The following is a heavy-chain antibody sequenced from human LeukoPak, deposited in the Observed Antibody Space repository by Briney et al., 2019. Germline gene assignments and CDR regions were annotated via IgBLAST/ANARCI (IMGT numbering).Heavy chain of an antibody. CDR1: GFTFSSYS. Sequence: GSLRLSCAASGFTFSSYSMNWVRQAPGKGLEWVAVISYDGNNKYYADSVKGRFTISRDNSKNTLYLQMNSLRAEDTAVYYCASLSRGSEDYWGQGTLVTVSS. J-gene: IGHJ4*02. CDR3: ASLSRGSEDY. V-gene: IGHV3-30*03. CDR2: ISYDGNNK. D-gene: IGHD3-10*01.